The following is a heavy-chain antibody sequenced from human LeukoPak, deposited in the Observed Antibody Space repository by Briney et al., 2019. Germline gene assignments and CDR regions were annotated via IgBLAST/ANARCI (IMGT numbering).Heavy chain of an antibody. CDR2: IWYDGSNK. J-gene: IGHJ4*02. CDR1: GFTFSSYG. V-gene: IGHV3-33*01. CDR3: ARLGSGWAIDY. D-gene: IGHD6-19*01. Sequence: GGSLRLSCAASGFTFSSYGILWVRQAPGKGLEWVAVIWYDGSNKYYADSVKGRFTISRDQSKNTVYLQMNSLRADDTDVYYCARLGSGWAIDYWGQGTLVTVSS.